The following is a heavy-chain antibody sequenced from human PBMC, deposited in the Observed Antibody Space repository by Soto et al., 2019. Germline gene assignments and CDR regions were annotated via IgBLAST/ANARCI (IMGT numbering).Heavy chain of an antibody. J-gene: IGHJ2*01. V-gene: IGHV3-33*01. CDR2: IWYDGSNK. D-gene: IGHD1-26*01. CDR1: GFTFSSYG. CDR3: ARDVGANHDAFDI. Sequence: GGSLILSCAASGFTFSSYGMHWVRQDPGKGLEWVAVIWYDGSNKYYADSVKGRFTISRDNSKNTLYLQMNSLRAEDTAVYYCARDVGANHDAFDIWGRGTLVTVSS.